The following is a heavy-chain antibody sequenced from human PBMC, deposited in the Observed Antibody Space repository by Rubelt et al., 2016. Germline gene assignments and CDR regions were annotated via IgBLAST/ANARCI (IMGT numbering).Heavy chain of an antibody. D-gene: IGHD6-13*01. Sequence: EVQLLESGGGLVQPGGSLRLSCAASGFTFDDYGMSWVRQAPGKGLEWVSGINWNGGSTGYADSVKGRFTISRDNAKNFLYLQMSDLRAEDTAVYFCARLPGSRTWYDFWGQGSLVTVSS. J-gene: IGHJ4*02. CDR1: GFTFDDYG. CDR2: INWNGGST. V-gene: IGHV3-20*04. CDR3: ARLPGSRTWYDF.